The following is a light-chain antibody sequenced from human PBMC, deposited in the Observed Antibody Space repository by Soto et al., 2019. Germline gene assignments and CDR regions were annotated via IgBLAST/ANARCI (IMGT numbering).Light chain of an antibody. J-gene: IGKJ1*01. V-gene: IGKV1-5*01. CDR3: QQYSSRST. CDR2: DAS. CDR1: QSISNW. Sequence: DIQMTQSPSTLSASVGDRVTITCRASQSISNWLAWYQQKPGKAPNLLIYDASSLQSRVPSRFSGSGFGTESTLTISSLQPGDFATYYCQQYSSRSTFGQGTKVDIK.